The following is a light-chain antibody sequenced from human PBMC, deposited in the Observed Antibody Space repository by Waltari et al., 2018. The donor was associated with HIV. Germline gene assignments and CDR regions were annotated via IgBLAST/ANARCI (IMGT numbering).Light chain of an antibody. CDR1: QSVSSN. J-gene: IGKJ1*01. V-gene: IGKV3-15*01. CDR3: QQHNDWSPWT. CDR2: GTS. Sequence: VMTPSPATLSVSPGVRATLSCRVSQSVSSNLPRYQQKPGQAPRLLIYGTSTRATGIPARFSGSGSGTEFTLTISSLQSEDVAVYFCQQHNDWSPWTFGPGTKVEIK.